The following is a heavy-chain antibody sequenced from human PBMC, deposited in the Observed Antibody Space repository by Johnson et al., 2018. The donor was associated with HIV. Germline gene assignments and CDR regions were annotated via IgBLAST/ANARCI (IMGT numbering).Heavy chain of an antibody. CDR3: AREAEDAFDI. CDR2: ISWNSGSI. J-gene: IGHJ3*02. V-gene: IGHV3-9*01. Sequence: VQLVESGGGLVQPGRSLRLSCAASGFTFDDYAMHWVRQAPGKGLEWVSGISWNSGSIGYADSVKGRFTISRDNAKNSLYLQMNSLRAEDTALYYCAREAEDAFDIWGQGTMVIVSS. CDR1: GFTFDDYA.